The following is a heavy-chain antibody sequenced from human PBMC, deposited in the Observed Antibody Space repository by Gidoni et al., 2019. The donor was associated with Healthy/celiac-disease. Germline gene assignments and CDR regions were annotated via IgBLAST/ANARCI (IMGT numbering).Heavy chain of an antibody. J-gene: IGHJ1*01. CDR1: GGSFSGYY. CDR2: INHSGSN. CDR3: ASPRGSL. V-gene: IGHV4-34*01. D-gene: IGHD3-16*01. Sequence: QVQLQQWGAGLLRPSETLSLTCAVYGGSFSGYYWSWIRQPPGKGLEWIGEINHSGSNNYNPSLKSRVTISVDTSKNQFSLKLSSVTAADTAVYYCASPRGSLWGQGTLVTVSS.